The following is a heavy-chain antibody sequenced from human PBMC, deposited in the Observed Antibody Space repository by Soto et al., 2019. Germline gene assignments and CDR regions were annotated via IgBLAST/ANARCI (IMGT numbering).Heavy chain of an antibody. CDR2: IIPMDDSA. D-gene: IGHD1-26*01. Sequence: QVQLVQSGAELKKPGSSVNVSCAASGGTFKTYTINWVRQAPGQGVEWIGQIIPMDDSANYAQRFQGRVTISADKSPDIAYMELSGMRSEDTALYYCATWRTYSGSYCFDYWGQGTLVSVSS. CDR1: GGTFKTYT. J-gene: IGHJ4*02. CDR3: ATWRTYSGSYCFDY. V-gene: IGHV1-69*06.